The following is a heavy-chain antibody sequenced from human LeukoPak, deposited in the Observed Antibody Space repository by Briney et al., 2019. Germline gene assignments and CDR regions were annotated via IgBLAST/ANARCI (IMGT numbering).Heavy chain of an antibody. CDR2: ISSSSSTI. CDR1: GFTFRSYG. J-gene: IGHJ4*02. CDR3: ARAWYSWGYYFDY. V-gene: IGHV3-48*02. D-gene: IGHD1-26*01. Sequence: GGSLRHSCAASGFTFRSYGMHWVRQAPGKGLEWVSYISSSSSTIFYADSVKGRFTISRDNAKNSLYLQMHSLRDEDTAVYYCARAWYSWGYYFDYWGQGTLVTVSS.